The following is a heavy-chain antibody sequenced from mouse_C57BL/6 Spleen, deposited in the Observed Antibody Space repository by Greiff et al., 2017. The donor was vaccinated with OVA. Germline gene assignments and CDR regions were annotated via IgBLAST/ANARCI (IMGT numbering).Heavy chain of an antibody. CDR3: ASGPDYDSSSYGAD. CDR1: GFSLTSYG. J-gene: IGHJ3*01. Sequence: QVQLKESGPGLVAPSQSLSITCTVSGFSLTSYGVDWVRQSPGKGLEWLGVIWGVGSTNYNSALKSRLSISKDNSKSQVFLKMNSLQTNDTSMYDDASGPDYDSSSYGADWGKGTLVTVSA. D-gene: IGHD1-1*01. CDR2: IWGVGST. V-gene: IGHV2-6*01.